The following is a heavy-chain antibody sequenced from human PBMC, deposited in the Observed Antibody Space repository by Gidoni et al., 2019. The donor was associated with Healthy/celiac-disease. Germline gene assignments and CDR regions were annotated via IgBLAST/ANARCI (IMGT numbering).Heavy chain of an antibody. CDR1: GYTFTSYG. Sequence: QVQLVQSGAEVKKPGASVKVSCKASGYTFTSYGISWVRQAPGQGLEWMGWISAYNGNTNYAQKLQGRVTMTTDTSTSTAYMELRSLRSDDTAVYYCARDRVEVSTEHDYGDYPFWFDPWGQGTLVTVSS. D-gene: IGHD4-17*01. CDR3: ARDRVEVSTEHDYGDYPFWFDP. J-gene: IGHJ5*02. V-gene: IGHV1-18*01. CDR2: ISAYNGNT.